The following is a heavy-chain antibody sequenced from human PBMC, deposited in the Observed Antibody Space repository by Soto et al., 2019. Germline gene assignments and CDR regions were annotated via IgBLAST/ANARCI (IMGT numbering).Heavy chain of an antibody. J-gene: IGHJ4*02. Sequence: EVQLLESGGGLVQPGGSLRLSCAASGFTFSSYAINWVRQAPGKGLEWVSIISGSGGGTYYADSVKGRFTISRDNSNNTLYLLMNSLRAEDTAVYYCAKAGGSNTWYGGNYFDYWGQGTLVTVSS. CDR2: ISGSGGGT. CDR3: AKAGGSNTWYGGNYFDY. V-gene: IGHV3-23*01. D-gene: IGHD6-13*01. CDR1: GFTFSSYA.